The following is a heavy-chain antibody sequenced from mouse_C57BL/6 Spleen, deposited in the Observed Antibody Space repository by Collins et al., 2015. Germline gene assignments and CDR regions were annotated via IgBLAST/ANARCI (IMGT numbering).Heavy chain of an antibody. CDR3: ARHGNWYFDV. CDR2: ISYSGST. D-gene: IGHD2-1*01. Sequence: DVQLQESGPGLVKPSQSLSLTCTVTGYSITSDYAWNWIRQFPGNKLEWMGYISYSGSTSYNPSLKSRISITRDTSKNQFFLQLNSVTTEDTATYYCARHGNWYFDVWGAGTTVTVSS. J-gene: IGHJ1*01. CDR1: GYSITSDYA. V-gene: IGHV3-2*02.